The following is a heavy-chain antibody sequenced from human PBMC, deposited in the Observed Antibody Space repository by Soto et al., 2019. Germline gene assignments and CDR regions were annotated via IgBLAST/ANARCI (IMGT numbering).Heavy chain of an antibody. CDR2: IYRGGST. D-gene: IGHD6-6*01. V-gene: IGHV3-66*01. J-gene: IGHJ4*02. Sequence: EVHLVESGGGLVQPGGSLRLSCAASGFTVSSNYMNWVRQAPGKGLEWVSIIYRGGSTNYADSVKGRFTISRDNSKNTLYLQMHSLRAEDTAVYSCAREVGPYSSSSDGPFDYWGQGTLVTVSS. CDR1: GFTVSSNY. CDR3: AREVGPYSSSSDGPFDY.